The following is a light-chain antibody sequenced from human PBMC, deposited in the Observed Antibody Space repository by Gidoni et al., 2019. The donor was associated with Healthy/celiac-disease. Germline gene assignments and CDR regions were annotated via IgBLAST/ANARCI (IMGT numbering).Light chain of an antibody. CDR2: AAS. Sequence: DIQMTQSPSSLSASVGDRVTITCRASQSISSYLNWYQQKPGKAPKLLIYAASSLQSGVPSRFSGSGAGTDFTLTISSLQPEDFATYYCQQSFNTPHWTFGQGTKVEIK. CDR3: QQSFNTPHWT. V-gene: IGKV1-39*01. CDR1: QSISSY. J-gene: IGKJ1*01.